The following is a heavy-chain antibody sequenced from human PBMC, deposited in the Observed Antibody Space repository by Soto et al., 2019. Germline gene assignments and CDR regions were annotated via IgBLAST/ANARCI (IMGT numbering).Heavy chain of an antibody. CDR1: GGSISSGDYY. V-gene: IGHV4-30-4*01. D-gene: IGHD3-22*01. CDR3: ARDFFSSSGFDY. Sequence: SETLSLTCTVSGGSISSGDYYWSWIRQPPGKGLEWIGYIYYSGSTYYNPSLKSRVTISVDTSKNQFSLKLSSVTAADTAVYYCARDFFSSSGFDYWGQGTLVTVS. CDR2: IYYSGST. J-gene: IGHJ4*02.